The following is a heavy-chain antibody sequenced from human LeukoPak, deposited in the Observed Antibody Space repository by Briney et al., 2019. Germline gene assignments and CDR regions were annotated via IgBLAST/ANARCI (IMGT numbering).Heavy chain of an antibody. CDR3: ARDSYGSGSMDV. V-gene: IGHV1-2*06. CDR2: INPNSGGT. Sequence: ASVKVSCKASGYTFTGYYMHWVRQAPGQGLEWMGRINPNSGGTNYAQKFQGRVTMTRDTSISTAYMELSRLRSDDTAVYYCARDSYGSGSMDVWGQGTTVTVSS. J-gene: IGHJ6*02. CDR1: GYTFTGYY. D-gene: IGHD3-10*01.